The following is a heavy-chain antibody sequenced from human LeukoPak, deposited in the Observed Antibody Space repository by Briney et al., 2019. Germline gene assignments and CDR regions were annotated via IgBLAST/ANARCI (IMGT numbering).Heavy chain of an antibody. CDR3: ARDGELTPYYYYYYMDV. CDR2: IYHSGST. Sequence: SETLSLTCTVSGYSISSGYYWGWIRQPPGKGLEWIGSIYHSGSTYYNPSLKSRVTISVDTSKNQFSLKLSSVTAADTAVYYCARDGELTPYYYYYYMDVWGKGTTVTVSS. CDR1: GYSISSGYY. J-gene: IGHJ6*03. V-gene: IGHV4-38-2*02. D-gene: IGHD1-7*01.